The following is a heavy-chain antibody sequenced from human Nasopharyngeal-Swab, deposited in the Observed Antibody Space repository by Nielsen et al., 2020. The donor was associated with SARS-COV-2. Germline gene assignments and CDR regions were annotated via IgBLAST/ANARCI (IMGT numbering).Heavy chain of an antibody. V-gene: IGHV1-69*06. D-gene: IGHD3-3*01. CDR2: IIPIFGTA. CDR3: AGGYYDFWSGYYTGSWLDP. Sequence: SVKVSCKASGGTFSSYDISWVRQAPGQGLEWMGGIIPIFGTANYAQKFQGRVTITADKSTSTAYMELSSLRSEDTAVYYCAGGYYDFWSGYYTGSWLDPWGQGTLVTVSS. J-gene: IGHJ5*02. CDR1: GGTFSSYD.